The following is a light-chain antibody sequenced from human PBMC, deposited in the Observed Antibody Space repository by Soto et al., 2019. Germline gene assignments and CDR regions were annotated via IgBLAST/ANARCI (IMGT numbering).Light chain of an antibody. J-gene: IGKJ1*01. Sequence: DVVMTPSPLSLPVTPGEPASISCRSRQSLLHSDGYTYFDWYLHKPGQSTQLLIYLGSNRASGVLEKFRGSGAGTDFTLKIRRVEAEDVGVYYCMQALQTPLTFGQGTKVEIK. V-gene: IGKV2-28*01. CDR2: LGS. CDR3: MQALQTPLT. CDR1: QSLLHSDGYTY.